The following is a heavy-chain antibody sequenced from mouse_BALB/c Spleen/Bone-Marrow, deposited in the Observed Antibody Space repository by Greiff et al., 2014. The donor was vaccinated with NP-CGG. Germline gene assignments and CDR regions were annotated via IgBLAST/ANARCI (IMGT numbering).Heavy chain of an antibody. Sequence: EVKLMESGGGLVQPKGSLKLSCAASGFTFNTYAMNWVRQAPGKGLEWVARIRSKSNNYATYYADSVKDRFTISRDDSQSMLYLQMNNLKTEDTAMYYCVRHEGGYGYDAWFAYWGQGTPVTVSA. CDR1: GFTFNTYA. D-gene: IGHD2-2*01. CDR2: IRSKSNNYAT. J-gene: IGHJ3*01. V-gene: IGHV10-1*02. CDR3: VRHEGGYGYDAWFAY.